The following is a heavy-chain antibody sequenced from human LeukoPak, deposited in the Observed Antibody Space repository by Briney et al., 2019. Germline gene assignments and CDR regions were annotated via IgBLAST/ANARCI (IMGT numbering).Heavy chain of an antibody. CDR1: GDSVSSNTAA. CDR2: TYYRSKWYN. D-gene: IGHD3-10*01. CDR3: ARHVVVRGAIRYFDY. J-gene: IGHJ4*02. V-gene: IGHV6-1*01. Sequence: SQTLSLTCVISGDSVSSNTAAWNWVRQSPSRGLEWLGRTYYRSKWYNDYAVYVKSRIIISADTSKNQFSLQLSSVTAADTAVYYCARHVVVRGAIRYFDYWGQGTLVTVSS.